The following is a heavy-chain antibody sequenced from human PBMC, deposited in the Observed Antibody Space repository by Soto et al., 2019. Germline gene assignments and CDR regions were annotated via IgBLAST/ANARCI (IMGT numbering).Heavy chain of an antibody. CDR1: GYTFNNYA. J-gene: IGHJ4*02. V-gene: IGHV3-23*01. CDR2: ISGSGGST. D-gene: IGHD3-22*01. Sequence: LRLSCAASGYTFNNYAMSWVRQAPGKVLEWISAISGSGGSTYYADSVKGRFTISRDNSRNTVFLHMNSLRAEDTAVYYCTRGYYDSSGYMFRYWGQGTPVTVSS. CDR3: TRGYYDSSGYMFRY.